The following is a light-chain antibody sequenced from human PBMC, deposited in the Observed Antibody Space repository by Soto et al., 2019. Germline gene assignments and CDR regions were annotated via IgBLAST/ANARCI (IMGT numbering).Light chain of an antibody. J-gene: IGLJ2*01. V-gene: IGLV2-14*01. CDR3: SSYTSSSNVV. CDR1: SSDVGGYNY. Sequence: LTQPASVSGSPGQSITISCTGTSSDVGGYNYVSWYQQHPGKAPKLMICEVSNRPSGVSNRFSGSKSGNTASLTISGLQAEDEADYYCSSYTSSSNVVFGGGTKVTV. CDR2: EVS.